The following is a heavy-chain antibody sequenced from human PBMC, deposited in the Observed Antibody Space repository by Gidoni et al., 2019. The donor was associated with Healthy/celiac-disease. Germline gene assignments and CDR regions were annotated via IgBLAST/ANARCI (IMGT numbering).Heavy chain of an antibody. CDR3: ARGRVSSGWYIGSYDY. Sequence: QVQLQQRGAGLLQPSETLSLTCAVYGGSVRGYYWSWIRQPPGKGLAWIGALNHSGSTNDNPSLKSRVTISVDTSKNQFSLKLSSVSAADTAVYYCARGRVSSGWYIGSYDYWGQGTLVTVSS. CDR1: GGSVRGYY. D-gene: IGHD6-19*01. CDR2: LNHSGST. J-gene: IGHJ4*02. V-gene: IGHV4-34*01.